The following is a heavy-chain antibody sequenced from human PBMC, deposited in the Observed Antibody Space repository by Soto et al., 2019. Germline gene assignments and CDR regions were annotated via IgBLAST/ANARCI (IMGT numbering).Heavy chain of an antibody. CDR1: GGSISSGDYY. Sequence: SETLSLTCTVSGGSISSGDYYWSWIRQPPGKGLEWIGYIYYSGSTYYNPSLKSRVTISVDTSKNQFSLKLSSVTAADTAVYYCARERSYSGYYYGMDVWGQGTTVTVSS. V-gene: IGHV4-30-4*01. J-gene: IGHJ6*02. CDR2: IYYSGST. D-gene: IGHD4-4*01. CDR3: ARERSYSGYYYGMDV.